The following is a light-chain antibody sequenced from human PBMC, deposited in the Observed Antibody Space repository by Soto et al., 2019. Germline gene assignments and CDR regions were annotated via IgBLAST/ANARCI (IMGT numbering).Light chain of an antibody. CDR3: QQRSNWLT. V-gene: IGKV3-11*01. Sequence: EIVLTQSPATLSLSPGERATLSCRASQSVSSYLAWYQQKPGQAPRLLIYDASNRATGIPARFSGSGSGTDFTLTISSLEPEDFVVYYCQQRSNWLTFGGGTKVDI. J-gene: IGKJ4*01. CDR2: DAS. CDR1: QSVSSY.